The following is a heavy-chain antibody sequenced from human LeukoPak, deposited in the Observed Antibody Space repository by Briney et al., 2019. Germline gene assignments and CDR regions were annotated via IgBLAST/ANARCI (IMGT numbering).Heavy chain of an antibody. Sequence: GASVKVSCKASGYTFTSYGISWVRQAPGQGLEWMGWISAYNGNTNYAQKLQGRVTMTTDTSTGTAYMELRSLRSDDTAVYYCARGGDYDFWSGTRGVDYWGQGTLVTVSS. V-gene: IGHV1-18*01. J-gene: IGHJ4*02. CDR2: ISAYNGNT. D-gene: IGHD3-3*01. CDR1: GYTFTSYG. CDR3: ARGGDYDFWSGTRGVDY.